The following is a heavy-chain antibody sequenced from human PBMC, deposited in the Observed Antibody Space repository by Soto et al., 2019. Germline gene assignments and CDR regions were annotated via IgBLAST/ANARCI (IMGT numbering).Heavy chain of an antibody. CDR1: GGTFSSYT. Sequence: SVKVSCKTSGGTFSSYTISWVRQSPGRGVEWMGRIIPILGIANYAQKFQGRVTITADKSTSTAYMELSSLRSEDTAVYYCARVRLYQLPPSGHYYYMEVWGKGTTVTVSS. D-gene: IGHD2-2*01. J-gene: IGHJ6*03. CDR2: IIPILGIA. V-gene: IGHV1-69*02. CDR3: ARVRLYQLPPSGHYYYMEV.